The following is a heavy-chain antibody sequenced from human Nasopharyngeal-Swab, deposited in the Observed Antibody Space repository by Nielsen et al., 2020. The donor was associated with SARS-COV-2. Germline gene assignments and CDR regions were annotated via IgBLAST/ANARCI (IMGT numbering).Heavy chain of an antibody. Sequence: GESLKISCAASGFTFSSYAMHWVRQAPGKGLEWVAVITSDGSNKYYADSVKGRFTISRDNSKNTLYLQMNSLRAEDTAVYYCARDLIAVAGYGMDVWGQGTTVTVSS. V-gene: IGHV3-30-3*01. CDR3: ARDLIAVAGYGMDV. CDR2: ITSDGSNK. CDR1: GFTFSSYA. D-gene: IGHD6-19*01. J-gene: IGHJ6*02.